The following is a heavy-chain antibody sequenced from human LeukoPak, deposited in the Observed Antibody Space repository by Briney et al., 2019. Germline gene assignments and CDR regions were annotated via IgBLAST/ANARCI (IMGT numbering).Heavy chain of an antibody. CDR2: IRYDGSNK. Sequence: PGGSLRLSCAASGFTFSSYGMHWVRQAPGKGLEWVAFIRYDGSNKYYADSVKGRFTISRDNSKNTLYLQMNSLRAEDTAVYYCAKDFPRYDSSGYLSDHWGQGTLVTVSS. V-gene: IGHV3-30*02. D-gene: IGHD3-22*01. CDR1: GFTFSSYG. J-gene: IGHJ4*02. CDR3: AKDFPRYDSSGYLSDH.